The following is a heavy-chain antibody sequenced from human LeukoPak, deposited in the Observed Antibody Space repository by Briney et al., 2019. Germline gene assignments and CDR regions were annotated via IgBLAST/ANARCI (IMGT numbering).Heavy chain of an antibody. CDR2: IYTDDTI. Sequence: GGSLRLSCVVSEFTVSGNQMSWVRQAPGKGLEWVSVIYTDDTIVYADSVKGRFTIFRDNSKNTLYLQMNSLRAEDTAVYFCARSRDGYKRFDSWGQGTLVTVSS. V-gene: IGHV3-53*01. CDR1: EFTVSGNQ. CDR3: ARSRDGYKRFDS. J-gene: IGHJ4*02. D-gene: IGHD5-24*01.